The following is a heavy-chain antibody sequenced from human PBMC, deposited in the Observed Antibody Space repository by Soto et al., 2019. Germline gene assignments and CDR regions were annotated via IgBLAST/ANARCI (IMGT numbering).Heavy chain of an antibody. V-gene: IGHV3-23*01. CDR3: ARGDRGGSGSPASYYYSGLDV. CDR2: VSAGGDMT. Sequence: DVQLLESGGDLVQPGGSLRLSCAASGFTFSSYAMSWVRQAPGKGLEWVSSVSAGGDMTCYSDSVKGRFTISRDNSNNALFLQMNSLRAEDTALYYCARGDRGGSGSPASYYYSGLDVWGQGTTVTVSS. J-gene: IGHJ6*02. D-gene: IGHD3-10*01. CDR1: GFTFSSYA.